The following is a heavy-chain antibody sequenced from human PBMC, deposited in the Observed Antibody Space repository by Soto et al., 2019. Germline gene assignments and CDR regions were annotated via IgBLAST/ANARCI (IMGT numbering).Heavy chain of an antibody. Sequence: SETLSLTCTVSGGSISSYYWSWIRQPPGKGLEWIGYIYYSGSTNYNPSLKSRVTISVDTSKNQFSLKLSSVTAADTAVYYCARVDTAMVNYFDYWGQGTLVTVS. D-gene: IGHD5-18*01. CDR2: IYYSGST. CDR1: GGSISSYY. V-gene: IGHV4-59*08. J-gene: IGHJ4*02. CDR3: ARVDTAMVNYFDY.